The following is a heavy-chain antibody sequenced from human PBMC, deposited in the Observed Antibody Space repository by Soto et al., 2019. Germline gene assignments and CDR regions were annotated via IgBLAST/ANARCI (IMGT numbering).Heavy chain of an antibody. CDR3: ARDVEYSTSLCKH. J-gene: IGHJ4*02. Sequence: QVQMKQSGGEVKKPGASVKVSCKTSGYTFTNHGVNWVRQAPGQGLEWLGYISGYNGDTDYDQKFQERFTMSIDKTTNTVVMELRSLRSDDTAVYYCARDVEYSTSLCKHWGQGTPVIVS. CDR1: GYTFTNHG. CDR2: ISGYNGDT. D-gene: IGHD4-4*01. V-gene: IGHV1-18*04.